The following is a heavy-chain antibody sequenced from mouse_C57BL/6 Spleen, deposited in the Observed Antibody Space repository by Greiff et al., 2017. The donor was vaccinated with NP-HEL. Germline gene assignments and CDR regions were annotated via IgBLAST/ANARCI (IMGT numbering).Heavy chain of an antibody. CDR2: ISYSGST. D-gene: IGHD4-1*01. J-gene: IGHJ1*03. CDR1: GYSITSDY. Sequence: EVKLQESGPGLAKPSQTLSLTCSVPGYSITSDYWNWIRKFPGNKLEYMGYISYSGSTYYNPSLKRRISLTRDTSKNQYYLQLKSVTTEDTTTYYCARLGDWYFDVWGTGTTVTVSS. V-gene: IGHV3-8*01. CDR3: ARLGDWYFDV.